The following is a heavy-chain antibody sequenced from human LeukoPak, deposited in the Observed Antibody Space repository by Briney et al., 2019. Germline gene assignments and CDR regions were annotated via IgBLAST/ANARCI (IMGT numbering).Heavy chain of an antibody. CDR1: GYSFSRYY. V-gene: IGHV1-46*01. J-gene: IGHJ3*02. Sequence: ASVKVSCEASGYSFSRYYLHWVRRAPGQGLEWMGIINPSGGNTNYAQKFKGRLTLTRDTSTSTVYMELSSLRSDDTAVYYCARDWNWGSSDAFDMWGQGTIVTVSS. CDR3: ARDWNWGSSDAFDM. D-gene: IGHD3-16*01. CDR2: INPSGGNT.